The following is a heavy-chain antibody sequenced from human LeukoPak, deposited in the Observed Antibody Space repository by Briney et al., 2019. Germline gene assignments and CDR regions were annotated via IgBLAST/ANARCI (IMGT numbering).Heavy chain of an antibody. D-gene: IGHD4-17*01. V-gene: IGHV3-23*03. J-gene: IGHJ4*02. Sequence: GGSLRLSCAAPGFTFNTYAMSWVRQAPGKGLEWVSVIYNDGHGGNTYYADSVKGRFTISRDNSKNTLYLQMNSLRADDTAVYYCARGFSEDYGDYFDYWGQGTLVTVSS. CDR3: ARGFSEDYGDYFDY. CDR2: IYNDGHGGNT. CDR1: GFTFNTYA.